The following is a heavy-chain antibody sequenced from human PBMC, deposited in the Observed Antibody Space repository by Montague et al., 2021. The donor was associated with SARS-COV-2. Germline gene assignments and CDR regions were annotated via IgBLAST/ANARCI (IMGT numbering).Heavy chain of an antibody. CDR1: GGSISTDSW. CDR2: IFHSGRT. CDR3: SRNRQRSHFDY. Sequence: SETLSLTCAVSGGSISTDSWWSWVRRHPGKGLVWFGEIFHSGRTNYNPSLKSRVTISVDKSNNQFSLELRSVTAADTAIDYCSRNRQRSHFDYWGQGILVTVSS. D-gene: IGHD3-16*02. V-gene: IGHV4-4*02. J-gene: IGHJ4*02.